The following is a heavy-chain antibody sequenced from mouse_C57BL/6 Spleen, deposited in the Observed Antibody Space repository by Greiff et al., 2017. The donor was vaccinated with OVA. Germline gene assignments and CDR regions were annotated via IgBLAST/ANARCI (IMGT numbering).Heavy chain of an antibody. Sequence: EVMLVESGGGLVKPGGSLKLSCAASGFTFSSYAMSWVRQTPEKRLEWVATISDGGSYTYYPDNVKGRFTISRDNAKNNLYLQMSHLKSEDTAMYYCARDLYDYDVYYYAMDYWGQGTSVTVSS. J-gene: IGHJ4*01. V-gene: IGHV5-4*01. CDR2: ISDGGSYT. CDR3: ARDLYDYDVYYYAMDY. D-gene: IGHD2-4*01. CDR1: GFTFSSYA.